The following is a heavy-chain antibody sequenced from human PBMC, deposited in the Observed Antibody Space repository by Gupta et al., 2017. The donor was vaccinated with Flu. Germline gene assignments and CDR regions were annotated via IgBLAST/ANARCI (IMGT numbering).Heavy chain of an antibody. V-gene: IGHV3-49*03. CDR2: IRSKAYGGTT. D-gene: IGHD1-26*01. CDR3: TRGESTIDY. CDR1: GFTFGDYA. Sequence: EVQLVESGGGLVQPGRSLRLSCTASGFTFGDYAMSWFRQAPGKGLEWVGFIRSKAYGGTTEYAASVKGRFTISRDDSKSIAYLQMNSLKTEDTAVYYCTRGESTIDYWGQGTLVTVSS. J-gene: IGHJ4*02.